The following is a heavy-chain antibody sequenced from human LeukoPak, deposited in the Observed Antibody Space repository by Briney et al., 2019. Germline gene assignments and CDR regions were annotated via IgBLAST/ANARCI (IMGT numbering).Heavy chain of an antibody. CDR2: ISGSGGST. J-gene: IGHJ4*02. D-gene: IGHD3-3*01. CDR1: GFTFSSYA. CDR3: AKGTYDFWSGYHLSYFDY. Sequence: GGSLRLSCAASGFTFSSYAMSWVRQAPGKGLEWVSAISGSGGSTYYADSVKGRFTISRDNSKNTLYLPMNSLRAEDTAVYYCAKGTYDFWSGYHLSYFDYWGQGTLVTVSS. V-gene: IGHV3-23*01.